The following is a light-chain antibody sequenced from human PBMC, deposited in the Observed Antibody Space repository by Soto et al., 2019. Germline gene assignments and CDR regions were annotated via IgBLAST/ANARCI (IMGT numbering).Light chain of an antibody. V-gene: IGLV2-14*01. CDR1: SSDVGGY. CDR3: SSYTSSSTWV. J-gene: IGLJ3*02. CDR2: EVS. Sequence: QSALTQPASVSGSPGQWITISCTGTSSDVGGYVSWYQQHPGKAPKLMIYEVSNRPTGVSNRFSGSKSGYTASLTISGLQAEDEADYYCSSYTSSSTWVFGGGTKLTVL.